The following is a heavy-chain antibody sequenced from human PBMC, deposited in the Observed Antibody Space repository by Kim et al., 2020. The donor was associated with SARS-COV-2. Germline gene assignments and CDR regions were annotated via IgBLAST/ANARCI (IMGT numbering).Heavy chain of an antibody. V-gene: IGHV4-38-2*02. CDR1: GYSISSGYY. J-gene: IGHJ5*02. CDR3: ARDQDGTTGRLDP. D-gene: IGHD4-17*01. Sequence: SETLSLTCTVSGYSISSGYYWGWIRQPPGKGLEWIGSTHHSESTYYNPSLKSRVTISVDTSKNQFSLKLSSVTAADTAVYYCARDQDGTTGRLDPWGQGT. CDR2: THHSEST.